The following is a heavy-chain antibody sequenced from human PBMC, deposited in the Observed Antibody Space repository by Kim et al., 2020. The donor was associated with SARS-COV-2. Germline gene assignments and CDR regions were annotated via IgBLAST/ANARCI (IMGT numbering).Heavy chain of an antibody. D-gene: IGHD6-19*01. J-gene: IGHJ3*02. CDR1: GFTFSSYW. CDR3: ARDGDLYSSGKDAFDI. CDR2: IKQDGNQK. Sequence: GGSLRLSCAASGFTFSSYWMTWVRQAPGKGLEWVATIKQDGNQKYYVDSVKGRFTISSDNAKNSLYLQMNSLRAEDTAVYYCARDGDLYSSGKDAFDIWGQGTMVTVSS. V-gene: IGHV3-7*01.